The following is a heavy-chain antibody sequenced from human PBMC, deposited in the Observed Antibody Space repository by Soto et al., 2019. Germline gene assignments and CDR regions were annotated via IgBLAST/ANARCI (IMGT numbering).Heavy chain of an antibody. J-gene: IGHJ5*01. D-gene: IGHD3-3*01. CDR1: DVSITSSY. Sequence: EPLYATDSVSDVSITSSYGNWMRRSPGKGLEWIGFVYPTGTTKYNPSLKVRVTMSIDTSRNEFCLRRTSVTTADTAFYFCARDFAGRGPFDPWGQGTKVTVSS. CDR2: VYPTGTT. CDR3: ARDFAGRGPFDP. V-gene: IGHV4-59*01.